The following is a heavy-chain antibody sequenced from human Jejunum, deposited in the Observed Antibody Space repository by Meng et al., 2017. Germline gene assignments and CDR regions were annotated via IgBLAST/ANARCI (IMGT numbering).Heavy chain of an antibody. Sequence: SETLSLTCEVYGGLFSGYYWTWIRQPPGKGLEWIGEINHSGSTNYNPSLKSRLTISVDTSKSHLSLKLSSVTAADTAVYYCARVFSYHCSGGICDRGTGLDYFDYWGQGTLVTVSS. CDR3: ARVFSYHCSGGICDRGTGLDYFDY. V-gene: IGHV4-34*01. D-gene: IGHD2-15*01. J-gene: IGHJ4*02. CDR1: GGLFSGYY. CDR2: INHSGST.